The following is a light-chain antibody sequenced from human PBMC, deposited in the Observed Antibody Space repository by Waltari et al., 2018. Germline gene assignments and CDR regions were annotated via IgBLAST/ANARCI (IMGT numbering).Light chain of an antibody. CDR3: QQSFSSWT. Sequence: DIQMTQSPSALSASVGERVTVTCRASQSIGSDLNWYQQKPGKAPKVLIYAASSLQGGVPSRFSGSGSGTDFTLTISSLQPEDSATYFCQQSFSSWTFGQGTKVEIK. V-gene: IGKV1-39*01. CDR2: AAS. J-gene: IGKJ1*01. CDR1: QSIGSD.